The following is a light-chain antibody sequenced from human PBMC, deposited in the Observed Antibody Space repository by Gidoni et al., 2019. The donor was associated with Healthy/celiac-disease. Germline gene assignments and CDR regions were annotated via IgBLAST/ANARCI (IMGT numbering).Light chain of an antibody. CDR2: AAS. Sequence: DIQMTQSPSSLSASVGDRVTITCRASQSISSYLNWYQQKPGKAPKLLIYAASSLQSGVPSRFSGSGSGTDFTLTISSLQPEDFATYYCQQSYSTPHYTCGQGTKLEIK. CDR1: QSISSY. V-gene: IGKV1-39*01. CDR3: QQSYSTPHYT. J-gene: IGKJ2*01.